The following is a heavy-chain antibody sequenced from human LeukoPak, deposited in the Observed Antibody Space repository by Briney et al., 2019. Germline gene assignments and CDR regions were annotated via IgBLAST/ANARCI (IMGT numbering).Heavy chain of an antibody. CDR3: ARHREKSSYYGVDWFDP. V-gene: IGHV4-59*08. D-gene: IGHD2-2*01. CDR2: IYFTGTGST. Sequence: PSETLSLTCTVSGGSITSYYWSWIRQPPGKGLEWIGYIYFTGTGSTNYSPSLKSRVTISVDTSKNQFSLKLSSVTAADTAVYYCARHREKSSYYGVDWFDPWGQGTLVTVSS. J-gene: IGHJ5*02. CDR1: GGSITSYY.